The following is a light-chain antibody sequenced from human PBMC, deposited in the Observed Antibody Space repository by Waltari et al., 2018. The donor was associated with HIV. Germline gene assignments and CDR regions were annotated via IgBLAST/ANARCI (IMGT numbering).Light chain of an antibody. Sequence: DIVMTQSPDSLAVSRGERATINCKASQGVFFSSNNKTFLAWYQQKPGQAPKLLISWASTRASGVPARFSGSGSGTDFTLTISSLQPGDVAVYFCQQYYTVPLTFGPGTKVEI. CDR1: QGVFFSSNNKTF. CDR3: QQYYTVPLT. CDR2: WAS. V-gene: IGKV4-1*01. J-gene: IGKJ3*01.